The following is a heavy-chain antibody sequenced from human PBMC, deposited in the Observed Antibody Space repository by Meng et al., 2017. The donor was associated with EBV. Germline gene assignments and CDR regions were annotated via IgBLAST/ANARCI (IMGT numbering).Heavy chain of an antibody. CDR3: ARGVEENGSHYPFDS. Sequence: QLQLVQSGSEWKRPVTSVKVSCNASGFPFSNSAIHWMRQVPGQGLEWMGWINTYSGKAPFAQGFTGRFVFSLDTPVTTAHLQISGLKTEDSAVYYCARGVEENGSHYPFDSWGQGTLVTVSS. J-gene: IGHJ4*02. CDR2: INTYSGKA. V-gene: IGHV7-4-1*02. CDR1: GFPFSNSA. D-gene: IGHD1-1*01.